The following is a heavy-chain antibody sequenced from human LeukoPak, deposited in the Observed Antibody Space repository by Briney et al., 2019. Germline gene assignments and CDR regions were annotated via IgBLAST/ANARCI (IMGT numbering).Heavy chain of an antibody. CDR2: ISGSDGST. CDR1: GFTFSNYA. CDR3: ANTFYDFWSGYIHY. J-gene: IGHJ4*02. V-gene: IGHV3-23*01. D-gene: IGHD3-3*01. Sequence: GGSLRLSCTASGFTFSNYAMTWVRQAPGKGLEWVSAISGSDGSTYYADSVVGRFTISRDNSKNTLYLQMNSLRAEDTVVYFCANTFYDFWSGYIHYWGQGTLVTVSS.